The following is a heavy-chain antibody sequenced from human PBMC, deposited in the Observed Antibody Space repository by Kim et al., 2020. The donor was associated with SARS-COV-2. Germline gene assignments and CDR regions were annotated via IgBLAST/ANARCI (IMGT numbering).Heavy chain of an antibody. CDR1: GLRFSSFA. CDR3: AKGLVDGMGCDLDY. D-gene: IGHD1-20*01. CDR2: ITGGATNT. V-gene: IGHV3-23*01. Sequence: GGSLRLSCTASGLRFSSFAMHWVRQAPGRGLEWVSGITGGATNTYYADSVKGRFTISRDNSGDMVSLQMDSLRVEDTGLYYCAKGLVDGMGCDLDYWGQGVRVTVSS. J-gene: IGHJ4*02.